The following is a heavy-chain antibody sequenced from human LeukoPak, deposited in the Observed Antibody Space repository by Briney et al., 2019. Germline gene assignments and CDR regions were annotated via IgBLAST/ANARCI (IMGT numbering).Heavy chain of an antibody. CDR1: GDFISSSGYY. D-gene: IGHD3-22*01. V-gene: IGHV4-61*08. J-gene: IGHJ4*02. CDR3: ARAQRYYYDSSGYFD. CDR2: IYYSGST. Sequence: SETLSLTCSVSGDFISSSGYYWSWIRQPPGKGLEWIGYIYYSGSTNYNPSLKSRVTISVDTSKNQFSLKLSSVTAADTAVYYCARAQRYYYDSSGYFDWGQGTLVTVSS.